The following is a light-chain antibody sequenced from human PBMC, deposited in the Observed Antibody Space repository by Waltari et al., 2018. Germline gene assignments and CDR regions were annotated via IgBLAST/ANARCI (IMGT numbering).Light chain of an antibody. Sequence: QSALTQPASVSGSPGQSITISCTGTSSDVGGYNYVSWYQQHPGKAPKLMIYEVSNRPSWVSNRLSGSKSGNTASLTISGLQAEDEADYYCSSYTSSSTVVFGGGTKLTVL. CDR1: SSDVGGYNY. V-gene: IGLV2-14*01. CDR2: EVS. J-gene: IGLJ2*01. CDR3: SSYTSSSTVV.